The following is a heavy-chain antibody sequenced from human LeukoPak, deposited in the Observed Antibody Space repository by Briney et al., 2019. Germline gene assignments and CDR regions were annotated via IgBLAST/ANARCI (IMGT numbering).Heavy chain of an antibody. CDR1: GFTFSSYS. D-gene: IGHD5-18*01. Sequence: KSGGSLRLSCAASGFTFSSYSMNWVRQAPGKGLEWVSYISSSSSTIYNADSVKGRFTISRDNAKNSLYLQMNSLRAEDTAVYYCASRGSYGYSDYWGQGTLVTVSS. CDR3: ASRGSYGYSDY. CDR2: ISSSSSTI. V-gene: IGHV3-48*04. J-gene: IGHJ4*02.